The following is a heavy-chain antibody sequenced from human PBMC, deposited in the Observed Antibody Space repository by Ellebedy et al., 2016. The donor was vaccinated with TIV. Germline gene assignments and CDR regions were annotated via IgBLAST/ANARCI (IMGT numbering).Heavy chain of an antibody. Sequence: GESLKISCTASGFNLSHFAMGWVRQTPGKGLEWVSGIYGNGGGISYSDSVKGRFTISRDTSKNTLYLHMNSLGSEDTATYYCAKDQYARDGRWVFDMWGQGTKVTVSS. CDR3: AKDQYARDGRWVFDM. D-gene: IGHD5-24*01. V-gene: IGHV3-23*01. CDR2: IYGNGGGI. CDR1: GFNLSHFA. J-gene: IGHJ3*02.